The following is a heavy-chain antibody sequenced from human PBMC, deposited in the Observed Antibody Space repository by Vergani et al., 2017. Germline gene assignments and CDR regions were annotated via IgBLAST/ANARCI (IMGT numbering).Heavy chain of an antibody. D-gene: IGHD1-20*01. CDR3: ARAYGRYDWFDY. CDR2: ISASGAPT. Sequence: DVHLAESGGGFFQPGGSLRLSCSASGFSFNSYWMHWVRQVPGKGLEWVSGISASGAPTYYADSVKGRVTISRDNSKNTLYLQMNSLRVEDTAVYYCARAYGRYDWFDYWGQRTLVTVSS. CDR1: GFSFNSYW. V-gene: IGHV3-23*04. J-gene: IGHJ4*01.